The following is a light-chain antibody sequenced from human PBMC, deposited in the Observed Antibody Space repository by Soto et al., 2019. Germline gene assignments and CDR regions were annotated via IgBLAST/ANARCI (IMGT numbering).Light chain of an antibody. V-gene: IGKV3-20*01. CDR3: QQYGSSPPYA. J-gene: IGKJ2*01. CDR1: QSVSSSY. CDR2: GAS. Sequence: EIVLTQSPGTLSLSPGERATLSCRASQSVSSSYLAWYQHKPGQAPRLLIYGASSRATGIPHRFSGSVSGTDFTLTISRLEPADFAVYSCQQYGSSPPYAFGHGTKRAIQ.